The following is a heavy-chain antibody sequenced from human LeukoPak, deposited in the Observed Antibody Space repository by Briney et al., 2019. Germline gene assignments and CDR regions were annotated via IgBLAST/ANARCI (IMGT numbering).Heavy chain of an antibody. Sequence: QPSQTLSLTCTVSGGSISSGSYYWSWIRQPAGKGLGWIGRIYTSGSTNYNPSLKSRVTISVATPKTQFSLKLSSVTAADTAVYYCARENPEAAADPTVDYWGQGTLVTVSS. J-gene: IGHJ4*02. CDR2: IYTSGST. V-gene: IGHV4-61*02. D-gene: IGHD6-13*01. CDR1: GGSISSGSYY. CDR3: ARENPEAAADPTVDY.